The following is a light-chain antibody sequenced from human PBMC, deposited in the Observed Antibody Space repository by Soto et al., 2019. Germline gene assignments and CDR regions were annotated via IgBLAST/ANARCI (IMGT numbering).Light chain of an antibody. Sequence: QSVLTQSPSASASLGASVKLTCTLSSGHSSYAIAWHQLQAEKGPRYLMKLDSDGSHTKGDGIPDRFSGSSSGAERYLTISSLQSEDEADYYCQTWGSGIQVFGGGTKVTVL. V-gene: IGLV4-69*01. J-gene: IGLJ3*02. CDR1: SGHSSYA. CDR3: QTWGSGIQV. CDR2: LDSDGSH.